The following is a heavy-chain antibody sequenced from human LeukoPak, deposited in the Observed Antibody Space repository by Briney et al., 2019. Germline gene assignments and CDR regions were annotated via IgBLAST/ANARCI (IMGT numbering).Heavy chain of an antibody. D-gene: IGHD2-15*01. CDR3: ATSFPYCSVDSCAL. CDR2: IKPDGGVQ. CDR1: GLTIRNYW. Sequence: GGSRRLSCAASGLTIRNYWMSWVRQAPGKGLEWVANIKPDGGVQNYVDSVKGRFTITRDNAANSLFLQMNSLRDEDTAVYYCATSFPYCSVDSCALGGQGALVTVSS. J-gene: IGHJ4*02. V-gene: IGHV3-7*01.